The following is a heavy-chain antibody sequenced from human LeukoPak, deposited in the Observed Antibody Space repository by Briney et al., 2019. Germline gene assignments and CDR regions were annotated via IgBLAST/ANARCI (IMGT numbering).Heavy chain of an antibody. CDR2: IYYSGST. CDR1: GGSISSYY. J-gene: IGHJ4*02. CDR3: ARGIWELPLDY. V-gene: IGHV4-59*01. Sequence: SETLSLTCTVSGGSISSYYWSWIRQPPGEGLEWIGYIYYSGSTNYNPSLKSRVTISVDTSKNQFSLKLSSVTAADTAVYYCARGIWELPLDYWGQGTLVTVSS. D-gene: IGHD1-26*01.